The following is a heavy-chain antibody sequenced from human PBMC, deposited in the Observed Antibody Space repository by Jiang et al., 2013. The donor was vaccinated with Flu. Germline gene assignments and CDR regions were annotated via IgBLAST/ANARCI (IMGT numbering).Heavy chain of an antibody. CDR1: GFTFSSYA. D-gene: IGHD1-26*01. V-gene: IGHV3-30*04. CDR3: ARDMIVGATSY. Sequence: VQLLESGGGVVQPGRSLRLSCAASGFTFSSYAMHWVRQAPGKGLEWVAVISYDGSNKYYADSVKGRFTISRDNSKNTLYLQMNSLRAEDTAVYYCARDMIVGATSYWGQGTLVTVSS. CDR2: ISYDGSNK. J-gene: IGHJ4*02.